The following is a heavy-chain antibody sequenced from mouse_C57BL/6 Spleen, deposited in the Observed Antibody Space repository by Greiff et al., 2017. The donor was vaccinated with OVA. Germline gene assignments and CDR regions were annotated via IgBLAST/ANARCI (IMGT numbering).Heavy chain of an antibody. J-gene: IGHJ4*01. D-gene: IGHD2-4*01. CDR3: ASKTSDYEYYAMDY. CDR2: IYPSDSET. V-gene: IGHV1-61*01. Sequence: QVQLQQPGAELVRPGSSVKLSCKASGYTFTSYWMDWVKQRPGQGLEWIGNIYPSDSETHYNQKFKDKATLTVDKSSSTAYMQLSSLTSEDSAVYYCASKTSDYEYYAMDYWGQGTSVTVSS. CDR1: GYTFTSYW.